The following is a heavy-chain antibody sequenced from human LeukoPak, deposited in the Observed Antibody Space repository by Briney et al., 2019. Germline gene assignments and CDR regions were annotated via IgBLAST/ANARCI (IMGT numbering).Heavy chain of an antibody. CDR1: GGSFSGYY. Sequence: PSETLSLTCAVYGGSFSGYYWSWIRQPPGKGLEWIGEINHSGSTNYNPSLKSRVTISVDTSKNQFSLKLSSVTAADTAVYYCARGRRKQLAYFDYWGQGTLVTVSS. CDR3: ARGRRKQLAYFDY. D-gene: IGHD6-6*01. J-gene: IGHJ4*02. V-gene: IGHV4-34*01. CDR2: INHSGST.